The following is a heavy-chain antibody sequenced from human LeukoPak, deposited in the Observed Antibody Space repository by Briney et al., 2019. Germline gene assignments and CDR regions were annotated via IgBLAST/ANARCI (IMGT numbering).Heavy chain of an antibody. V-gene: IGHV3-48*01. D-gene: IGHD6-25*01. CDR3: VRDSAWAFDI. CDR1: GFTFTGYS. CDR2: ISSDGRST. J-gene: IGHJ3*02. Sequence: PGGSLRLSCAASGFTFTGYSMNWVRQAPRKGLEWVAIISSDGRSTQYAGSVEGQFTISRDNAKNSLYLQMNSLRAGDTAVYYCVRDSAWAFDIWGQGTMVTVSS.